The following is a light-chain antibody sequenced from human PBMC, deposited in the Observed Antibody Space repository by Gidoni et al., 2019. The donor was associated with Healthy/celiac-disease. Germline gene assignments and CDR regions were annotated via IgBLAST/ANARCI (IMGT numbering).Light chain of an antibody. J-gene: IGKJ4*02. CDR1: QSLLHSNGYNY. CDR2: LGS. V-gene: IGKV2-28*01. Sequence: IVITQSPLSLPVTPGEPASISCRSSQSLLHSNGYNYLDWYLQKPGQSPQLLIYLGSNRASGVPDRLRGSGSGTDFTLKSSRVEAEDVGVYYCMQDLQTPLTFGGGNKVEIK. CDR3: MQDLQTPLT.